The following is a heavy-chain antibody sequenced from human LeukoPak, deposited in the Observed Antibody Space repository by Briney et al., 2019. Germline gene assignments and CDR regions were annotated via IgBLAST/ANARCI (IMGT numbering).Heavy chain of an antibody. V-gene: IGHV1-18*01. J-gene: IGHJ4*02. CDR1: GYTFTSYG. CDR3: ARDVGGDGYNSDYFDY. Sequence: ASVKVSCKASGYTFTSYGISWVRQAPGQGLEWMGWISAYNGNTNYAQKLQGRVTMTTDTSTSTAYMELRSLRSDDTAVYYCARDVGGDGYNSDYFDYWGQGTLVTVSS. D-gene: IGHD5-24*01. CDR2: ISAYNGNT.